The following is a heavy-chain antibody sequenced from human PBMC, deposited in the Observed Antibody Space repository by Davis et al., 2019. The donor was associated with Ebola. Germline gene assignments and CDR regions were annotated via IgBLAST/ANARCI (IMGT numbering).Heavy chain of an antibody. CDR3: ARFLGKLVQGGWNDY. D-gene: IGHD3-10*01. V-gene: IGHV3-33*08. CDR2: IWYDGSNK. Sequence: GESLKISCAASGFTVSSNYISWVRQAPGKGLEWVAVIWYDGSNKDYADSVMGRFTISRDNAKNSLYLQMNSLRAEDTAVYYFARFLGKLVQGGWNDYWGQGTLVTVSS. J-gene: IGHJ4*02. CDR1: GFTVSSNY.